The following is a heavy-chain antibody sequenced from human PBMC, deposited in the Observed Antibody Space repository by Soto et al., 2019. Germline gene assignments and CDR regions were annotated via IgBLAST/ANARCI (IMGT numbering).Heavy chain of an antibody. CDR1: GYTFTSYN. CDR2: ISPYSGNT. V-gene: IGHV1-18*04. CDR3: ARDKQERHFYHQYVLDF. Sequence: ASVKVSCKGSGYTFTSYNISWVRQAPGQGLEWMGWISPYSGNTDYAQNLQGRVTMTTDTLTSTAYMELRSLRSDDAAVYYCARDKQERHFYHQYVLDFWAQRTTVTVSS. D-gene: IGHD1-1*01. J-gene: IGHJ6*02.